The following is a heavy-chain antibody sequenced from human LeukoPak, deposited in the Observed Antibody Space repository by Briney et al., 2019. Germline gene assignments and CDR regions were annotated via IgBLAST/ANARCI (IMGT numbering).Heavy chain of an antibody. D-gene: IGHD6-19*01. CDR3: ARTYSSGWDYYYYMDV. V-gene: IGHV1-8*03. CDR2: MNPNSGNT. J-gene: IGHJ6*03. Sequence: GSSVKVSCKASGGTFSSYAISWVRQAPGQGLEWMGWMNPNSGNTGYAQKFQGRVTITRNTSISTAYMELSSLRSEDTAVYYCARTYSSGWDYYYYMDVWGKGTTVTVSS. CDR1: GGTFSSYA.